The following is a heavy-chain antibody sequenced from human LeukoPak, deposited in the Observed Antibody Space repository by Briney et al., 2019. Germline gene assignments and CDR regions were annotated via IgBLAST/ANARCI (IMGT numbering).Heavy chain of an antibody. V-gene: IGHV3-23*01. CDR3: AKDTASSWWYFDL. J-gene: IGHJ2*01. CDR2: IGGSGSTT. Sequence: PGGSLRLSCAASGFTFSSYAMSWVRQAPGKGLEWVSAIGGSGSTTYYADSVKGQFTISRDNSKNTLYLQVNSLRAEDTAVYYCAKDTASSWWYFDLWGRGTLVTVSS. D-gene: IGHD5-18*01. CDR1: GFTFSSYA.